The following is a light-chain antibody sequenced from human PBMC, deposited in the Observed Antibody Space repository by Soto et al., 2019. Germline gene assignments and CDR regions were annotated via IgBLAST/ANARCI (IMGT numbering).Light chain of an antibody. CDR2: EVS. CDR1: SSDVGSYNY. Sequence: QSALTQPPSASGSPGQSVTIACSGTSSDVGSYNYVSWYQQHPGKAPKLMIYEVSKRPSGVPDRFSGSKSGNTASLTVSGLQAEDEVDYYCGSYAGRITVFGSATKGTVL. J-gene: IGLJ1*01. CDR3: GSYAGRITV. V-gene: IGLV2-8*01.